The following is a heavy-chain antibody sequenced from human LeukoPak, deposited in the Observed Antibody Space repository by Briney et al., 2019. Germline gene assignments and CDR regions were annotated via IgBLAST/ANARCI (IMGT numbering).Heavy chain of an antibody. J-gene: IGHJ5*02. V-gene: IGHV4-34*01. Sequence: NPSETLSLTCALYGGSLSGYYWRWIRQPPGKGLEWLGEINNSGSTNYNPSLKSRVTISVDTSKNQFSLKLSSVTAADTAVYYCARDPHSGSPGWFDPWGQGTLVTVSS. CDR1: GGSLSGYY. CDR2: INNSGST. CDR3: ARDPHSGSPGWFDP. D-gene: IGHD6-6*01.